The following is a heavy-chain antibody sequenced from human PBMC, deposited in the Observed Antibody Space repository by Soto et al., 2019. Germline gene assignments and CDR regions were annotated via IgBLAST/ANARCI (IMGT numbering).Heavy chain of an antibody. CDR1: GGSFSGYY. J-gene: IGHJ6*03. CDR3: AIGRVLGYYYYYMDV. V-gene: IGHV4-34*01. CDR2: INHSGST. Sequence: SETLSLTCAVYGGSFSGYYWSWIRQPPGKGLEWIGEINHSGSTNYNPSLKSRVTISVDTSKNQFSLKLSSVTAADTAVYYCAIGRVLGYYYYYMDVWGKGTTVTVSS.